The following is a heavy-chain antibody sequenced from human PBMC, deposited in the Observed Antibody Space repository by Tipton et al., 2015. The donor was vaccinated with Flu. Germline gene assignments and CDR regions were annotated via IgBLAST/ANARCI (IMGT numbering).Heavy chain of an antibody. CDR2: IYYSGST. D-gene: IGHD4-17*01. Sequence: TLSLTCTVSGGSISSGDYYWSWIRQPPGKGLEWIGYIYYSGSTYYNPSLKSRVTISVDTSKNQFSLKLSSVTAADTAVYYCARVLRVRGDYPSWFDPWGQESLVTVPS. CDR1: GGSISSGDYY. J-gene: IGHJ5*02. V-gene: IGHV4-30-4*01. CDR3: ARVLRVRGDYPSWFDP.